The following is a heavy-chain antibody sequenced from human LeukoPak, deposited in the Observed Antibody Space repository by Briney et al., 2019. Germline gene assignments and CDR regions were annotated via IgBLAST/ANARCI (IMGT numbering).Heavy chain of an antibody. V-gene: IGHV3-30*18. D-gene: IGHD3-10*01. J-gene: IGHJ5*02. CDR3: AKDHGSGSYHDPNWFDP. CDR2: ISYDGSNK. Sequence: PGRSMRLSWAASGFTLSSYGMHWVRQAPGKGLDWVTVISYDGSNKYYAESVRGRFTISRDNSKKTLYLHMNSLRAEDTAVYYCAKDHGSGSYHDPNWFDPWGQGTLVTVSS. CDR1: GFTLSSYG.